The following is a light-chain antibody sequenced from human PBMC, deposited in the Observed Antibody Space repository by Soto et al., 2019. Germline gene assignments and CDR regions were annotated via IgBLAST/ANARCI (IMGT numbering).Light chain of an antibody. CDR2: DAS. V-gene: IGKV3-11*01. Sequence: EIVFTQSPATLSLSPGERATLSCRASHSVSSYLDWYQQKAGQAPRLLIYDASNRATGIAARFSGSGSGTDVTRTISSRQHGDVYGNYVHQRSNWAAWTFGRGTKVDIK. CDR1: HSVSSY. J-gene: IGKJ1*01. CDR3: HQRSNWAAWT.